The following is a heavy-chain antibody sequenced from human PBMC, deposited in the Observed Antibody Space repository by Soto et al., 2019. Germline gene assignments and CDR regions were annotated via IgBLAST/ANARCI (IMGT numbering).Heavy chain of an antibody. CDR2: ISGSGGST. D-gene: IGHD3-22*01. V-gene: IGHV3-23*01. CDR1: RFPFSIYA. Sequence: GGGMKLACAAARFPFSIYAMSWVRQAPGKGLDWVSAISGSGGSTYYADSVKGRFTISRDNSKNTLYLQMNSLRAEDTAVYYCAKVQPHRSRYYYESSGDPDDWGQGTLVPVSS. CDR3: AKVQPHRSRYYYESSGDPDD. J-gene: IGHJ4*02.